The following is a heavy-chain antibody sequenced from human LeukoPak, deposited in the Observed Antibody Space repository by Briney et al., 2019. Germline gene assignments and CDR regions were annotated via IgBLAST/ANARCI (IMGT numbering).Heavy chain of an antibody. V-gene: IGHV3-23*01. J-gene: IGHJ6*02. CDR3: AKGDMVRGVIITPDYYYGMDV. D-gene: IGHD3-10*01. CDR2: ISGSGGST. Sequence: PGGSLRLSCAASGFTFSSYAMSWVRQAPGKGLEWVSAISGSGGSTYYADSVKGRFTISRDNPKNTLYLQMNSLRAEDTAVYYCAKGDMVRGVIITPDYYYGMDVWGQGTTVTVSS. CDR1: GFTFSSYA.